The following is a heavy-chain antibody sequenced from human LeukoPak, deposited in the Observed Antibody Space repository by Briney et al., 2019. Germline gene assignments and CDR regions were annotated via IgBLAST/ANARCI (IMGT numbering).Heavy chain of an antibody. D-gene: IGHD2-15*01. CDR3: AREHCSGGSCYGNWFDP. CDR1: GYTFTDYY. V-gene: IGHV1-2*02. J-gene: IGHJ5*02. CDR2: INPNSGGT. Sequence: GASVKVSCKTSGYTFTDYYMHWVRQAPGQGLEWMGWINPNSGGTNYAQKFQGRVTMTRDTSISTAYMELSRLRSDDTAVYYCAREHCSGGSCYGNWFDPWGQGTLVTVSS.